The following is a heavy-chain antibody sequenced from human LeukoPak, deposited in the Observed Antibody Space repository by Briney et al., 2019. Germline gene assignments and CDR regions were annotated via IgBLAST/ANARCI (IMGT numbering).Heavy chain of an antibody. J-gene: IGHJ4*02. Sequence: SETLSLTCTVSGGSIRSYYWSWIRQPPGKGLEWIGYIYYSGSTNYNPSLKSRVTISVDTSKNQFSLKLSSVTAADTAVYYCARRKKSGNEDYWGQGTLVTASS. V-gene: IGHV4-59*12. CDR1: GGSIRSYY. CDR2: IYYSGST. D-gene: IGHD3-10*01. CDR3: ARRKKSGNEDY.